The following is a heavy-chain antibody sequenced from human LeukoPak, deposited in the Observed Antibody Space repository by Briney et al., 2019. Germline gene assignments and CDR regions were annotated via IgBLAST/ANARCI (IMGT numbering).Heavy chain of an antibody. Sequence: GRSLRLSCAASGFTFSDYYMSWIRQAPGKGLEWVSYISSSSSYTNYADSVKGRFTISRDNAKNSLYLQMNSLRAEDTAVYYCARSYDYGDYGLTWFDPWGQGTLVTVSS. V-gene: IGHV3-11*06. D-gene: IGHD4-17*01. CDR3: ARSYDYGDYGLTWFDP. CDR2: ISSSSSYT. J-gene: IGHJ5*02. CDR1: GFTFSDYY.